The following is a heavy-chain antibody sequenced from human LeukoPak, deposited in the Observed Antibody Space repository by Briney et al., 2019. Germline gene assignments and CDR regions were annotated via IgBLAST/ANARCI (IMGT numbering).Heavy chain of an antibody. CDR1: GGSVSSGSYY. J-gene: IGHJ3*02. V-gene: IGHV4-61*01. CDR3: ARALYGSGSYYAMIGAFDI. D-gene: IGHD3-10*01. CDR2: IYYSGST. Sequence: SETLSLTCTVSGGSVSSGSYYWSCIRQPPGKGLEWIGYIYYSGSTNYNPSLKSRVTISVDTSKNQFSLKLSSVTAADTAVYYCARALYGSGSYYAMIGAFDIWGQGTMVTVSS.